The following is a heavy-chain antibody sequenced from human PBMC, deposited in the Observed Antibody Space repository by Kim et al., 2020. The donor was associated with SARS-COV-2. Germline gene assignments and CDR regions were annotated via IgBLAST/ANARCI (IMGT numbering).Heavy chain of an antibody. CDR2: IIPILGIA. Sequence: SVKVSCKASGGTFSSYAISWVRQAPGQGLECMGRIIPILGIANYAQKFQGRVTITADKSTSTAYMELSSLRSEDTAVYYCARNPNYYDSSGYAFDIWGQ. J-gene: IGHJ3*02. V-gene: IGHV1-69*04. D-gene: IGHD3-22*01. CDR1: GGTFSSYA. CDR3: ARNPNYYDSSGYAFDI.